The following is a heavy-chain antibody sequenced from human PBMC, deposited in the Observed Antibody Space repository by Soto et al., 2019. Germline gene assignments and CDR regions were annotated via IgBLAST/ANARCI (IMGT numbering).Heavy chain of an antibody. CDR2: IWYDRSNK. V-gene: IGHV3-33*01. Sequence: GGSLRLSCAASGFTFSSYGMHWVRQAPGKGLEWVAVIWYDRSNKYYADSVKGRFTISRDNSKNTLYLQMNSLRAEDTAVYYCARGGEDIVVVPTISGDYYYYYMDVWGKGTTVTVSS. J-gene: IGHJ6*03. D-gene: IGHD2-2*01. CDR3: ARGGEDIVVVPTISGDYYYYYMDV. CDR1: GFTFSSYG.